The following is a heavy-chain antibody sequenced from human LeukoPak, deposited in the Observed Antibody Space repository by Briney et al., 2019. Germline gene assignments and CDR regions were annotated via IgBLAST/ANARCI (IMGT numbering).Heavy chain of an antibody. V-gene: IGHV3-23*01. Sequence: GGSLRLSCAASGFTFSSYAMSWVRQAPGKGLEWVSAISGSGGSTYYADSVKGRFTISRDNSKNTLYLQMNSLRAEDTAVYYCAKGLSVSYYDFWSGYYPWDYWGQGTLVTVSS. D-gene: IGHD3-3*01. CDR1: GFTFSSYA. J-gene: IGHJ4*02. CDR2: ISGSGGST. CDR3: AKGLSVSYYDFWSGYYPWDY.